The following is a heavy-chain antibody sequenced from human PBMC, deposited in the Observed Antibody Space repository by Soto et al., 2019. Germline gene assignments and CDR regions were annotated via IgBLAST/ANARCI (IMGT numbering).Heavy chain of an antibody. J-gene: IGHJ4*02. CDR3: AKGVADYYDSSGYSDY. CDR1: GFTFSSYA. Sequence: GGSLRLSCAASGFTFSSYAMSWVRQAPGKGLEWVTAISGSGGSTYYADSEKGRFTISRDNSKNTLYLQMNSLRAEDTAVYYCAKGVADYYDSSGYSDYWGQGTLVTVSS. CDR2: ISGSGGST. V-gene: IGHV3-23*01. D-gene: IGHD3-22*01.